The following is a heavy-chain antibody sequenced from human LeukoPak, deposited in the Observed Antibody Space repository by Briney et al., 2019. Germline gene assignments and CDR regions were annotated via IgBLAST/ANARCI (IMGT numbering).Heavy chain of an antibody. CDR3: AREHSNYVGWYFDL. CDR2: INHSGST. CDR1: GGSFSGDY. Sequence: SETLSLTCAVYGGSFSGDYWSWIRQPPGKGLEWIGEINHSGSTNYNPSLKSRVTISVDTSKNQFSLKLSSVTAADTAVYYCAREHSNYVGWYFDLWGRGTLVTVSS. J-gene: IGHJ2*01. D-gene: IGHD4-11*01. V-gene: IGHV4-34*01.